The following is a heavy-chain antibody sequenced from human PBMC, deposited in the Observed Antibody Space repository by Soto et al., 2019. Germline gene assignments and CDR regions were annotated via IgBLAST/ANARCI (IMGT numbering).Heavy chain of an antibody. J-gene: IGHJ1*01. CDR2: IWYDGSNK. Sequence: QVQLVESGGGVVQPGRSLRLSCAASGFTFSSYGMHWVRQAPGKGLEWVAVIWYDGSNKYYADSVKGRFTISRDNSKNTLYLHMNSMRAEDTAVYYCARDSRGRAEYFQHWGQGTLVTVSS. CDR3: ARDSRGRAEYFQH. V-gene: IGHV3-33*01. D-gene: IGHD6-19*01. CDR1: GFTFSSYG.